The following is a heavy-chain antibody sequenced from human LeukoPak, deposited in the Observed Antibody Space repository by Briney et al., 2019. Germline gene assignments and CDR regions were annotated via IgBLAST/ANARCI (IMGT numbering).Heavy chain of an antibody. CDR3: VRHDSSGYYFDY. Sequence: SETLSLTCTVSGGSISSGSYYWSWIRQPGGKGLEWIGRIYTSGTTNYNPSLKSRVTISVDTSKNQFSLKLSSVTAADTAVYYCVRHDSSGYYFDYWGQGTLVTVSS. J-gene: IGHJ4*02. CDR1: GGSISSGSYY. CDR2: IYTSGTT. D-gene: IGHD3-22*01. V-gene: IGHV4-61*02.